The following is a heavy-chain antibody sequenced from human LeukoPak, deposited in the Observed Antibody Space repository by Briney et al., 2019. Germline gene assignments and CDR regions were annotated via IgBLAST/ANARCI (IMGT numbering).Heavy chain of an antibody. CDR3: ARGLYYYDSSGYWS. CDR1: GGSFSGYY. J-gene: IGHJ4*02. V-gene: IGHV4-34*01. D-gene: IGHD3-22*01. CDR2: INHSGST. Sequence: PSETLSLTCAVYGGSFSGYYWSWIRQPPGKGLEWIGEINHSGSTNYNPSLKSRVTISVNTSKNQFSLKLSSVTAADTAVYYCARGLYYYDSSGYWSWGQGTLVTVSS.